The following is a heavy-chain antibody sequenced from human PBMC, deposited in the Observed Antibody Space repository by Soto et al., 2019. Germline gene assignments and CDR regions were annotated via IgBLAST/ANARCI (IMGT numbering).Heavy chain of an antibody. CDR3: ARVMDYYGSGSYYNIRHYGMDV. V-gene: IGHV4-61*01. J-gene: IGHJ6*02. CDR2: IYYSGST. D-gene: IGHD3-10*01. CDR1: SVRLY. Sequence: SVRLYRSRIIKNTGKGMEGIGYIYYSGSTNYNPSLKSRVTISVDKSKNQFSLKLSSVTAADTAVYYCARVMDYYGSGSYYNIRHYGMDVWGQGTTVTVSS.